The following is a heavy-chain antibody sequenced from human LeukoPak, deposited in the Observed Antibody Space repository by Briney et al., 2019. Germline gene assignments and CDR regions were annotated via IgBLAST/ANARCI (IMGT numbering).Heavy chain of an antibody. D-gene: IGHD5-18*01. J-gene: IGHJ3*02. CDR1: GFTFSSYS. CDR3: ARLRIEGYSYVRSPDAFDI. Sequence: KPGGSLRISCAASGFTFSSYSMNWVRQAPGKGLEWVSSISSSSSYIYYADSVKGRFTISRDNAKNSLYLQMNSLRAEDTAVYYCARLRIEGYSYVRSPDAFDIWGQGTMVTVSS. CDR2: ISSSSSYI. V-gene: IGHV3-21*01.